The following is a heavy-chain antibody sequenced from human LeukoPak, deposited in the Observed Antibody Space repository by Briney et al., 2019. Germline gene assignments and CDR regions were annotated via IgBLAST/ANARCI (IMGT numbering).Heavy chain of an antibody. CDR3: AREGYYDFWSGYYSGHYYYYYMDV. CDR2: ISSNGGST. D-gene: IGHD3-3*01. V-gene: IGHV3-64*01. CDR1: GFTFSSYA. Sequence: PGGSLRLSCAASGFTFSSYAMHWVRQAPGKGLEYVSAISSNGGSTYYANSVKVRLTISRDNSKNTLYLQMGSLRAEDMAVYYCAREGYYDFWSGYYSGHYYYYYMDVWGKGTTVTVSS. J-gene: IGHJ6*03.